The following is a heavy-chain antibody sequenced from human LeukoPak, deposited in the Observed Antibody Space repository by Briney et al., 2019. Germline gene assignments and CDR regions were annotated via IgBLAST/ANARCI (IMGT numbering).Heavy chain of an antibody. CDR1: GFTFSSYG. Sequence: GRSRRLSCAASGFTFSSYGMHWVRQAPGKGLEWVAVISYDGSNKYYADSVKGRFTISRDNSKNTLYLQMNSLRAEDTAVYYCAKDSWPLLWFGELRRNYFDYWGQGTLVTVSS. D-gene: IGHD3-10*01. CDR3: AKDSWPLLWFGELRRNYFDY. CDR2: ISYDGSNK. V-gene: IGHV3-30*18. J-gene: IGHJ4*02.